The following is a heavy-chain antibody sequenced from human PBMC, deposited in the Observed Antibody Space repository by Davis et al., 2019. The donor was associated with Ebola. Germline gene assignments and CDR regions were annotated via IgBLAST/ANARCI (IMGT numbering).Heavy chain of an antibody. D-gene: IGHD1-1*01. J-gene: IGHJ4*02. CDR1: GYTFTTYG. V-gene: IGHV1-18*01. Sequence: AASVKVSCKASGYTFTTYGISWVRQALGQGLEWMGWISAYNGNTNYAHKLQDRVTMTTDTSTSTAYMEVGSLRSDDTAVYYCARAQFPTTSDHWGQGTLVTVSS. CDR3: ARAQFPTTSDH. CDR2: ISAYNGNT.